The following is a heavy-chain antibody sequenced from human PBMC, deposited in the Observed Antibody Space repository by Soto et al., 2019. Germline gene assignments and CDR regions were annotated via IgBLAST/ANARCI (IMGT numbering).Heavy chain of an antibody. CDR1: GYTFTSYG. CDR2: ISAYNGNT. J-gene: IGHJ3*02. CDR3: ARRAYYDTSAFDI. Sequence: ASVKVSCKASGYTFTSYGISWVRQAPGQGREWMGWISAYNGNTNYAQKLQGRVTMTTNTSTSTAYLELRSLRSADTAVYYCARRAYYDTSAFDIWGQGTMVTVSS. V-gene: IGHV1-18*01. D-gene: IGHD3-22*01.